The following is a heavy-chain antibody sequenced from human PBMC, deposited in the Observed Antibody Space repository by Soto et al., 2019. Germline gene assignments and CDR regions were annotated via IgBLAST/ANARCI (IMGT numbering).Heavy chain of an antibody. CDR3: ARDGRAFSIFGETMDV. D-gene: IGHD3-3*01. CDR1: GGSISSGGYY. Sequence: PSETLSLTCTVSGGSISSGGYYWSWIRQHPGKGLEWIGYIYYSGSTYYNPSLKSRVTISVDTSKNQFSLKLRSLRSDDTAVYYCARDGRAFSIFGETMDVWGQGTTVTVSS. V-gene: IGHV4-31*03. J-gene: IGHJ6*02. CDR2: IYYSGST.